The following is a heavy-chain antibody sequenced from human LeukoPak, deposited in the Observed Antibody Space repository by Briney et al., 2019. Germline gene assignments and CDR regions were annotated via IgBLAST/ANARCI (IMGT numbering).Heavy chain of an antibody. Sequence: GASVKVSCKASGYTFTGYYMHWVRQAAGQGLEWMGWINPNSGGTNYAQKFQGRVTMTRDTSISTAYMELSRLRSDDTAVYYCASLAGSYYYGSGSRWYDAFDIWGQGTMVTVSS. CDR1: GYTFTGYY. D-gene: IGHD3-10*01. V-gene: IGHV1-2*02. CDR2: INPNSGGT. J-gene: IGHJ3*02. CDR3: ASLAGSYYYGSGSRWYDAFDI.